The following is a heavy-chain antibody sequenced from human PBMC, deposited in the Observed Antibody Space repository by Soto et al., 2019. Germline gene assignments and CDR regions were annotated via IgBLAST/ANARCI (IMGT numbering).Heavy chain of an antibody. J-gene: IGHJ6*02. CDR3: AGEPNSSSVGYYYYGMDV. CDR2: IIPIFGTA. Sequence: QGQLVQSVAEVKKPGSSVKVSCKASGGTFSSYAISWVRQAPGQGHEWLGGIIPIFGTANYAQKFQGRGNITADKSSSTVYMEPTSLRSVDKAVCDCAGEPNSSSVGYYYYGMDVWGQGTTVTVSS. V-gene: IGHV1-69*06. CDR1: GGTFSSYA. D-gene: IGHD6-6*01.